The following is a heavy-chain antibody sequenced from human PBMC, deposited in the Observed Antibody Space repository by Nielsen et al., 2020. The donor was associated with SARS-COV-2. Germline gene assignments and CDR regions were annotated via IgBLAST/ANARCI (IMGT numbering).Heavy chain of an antibody. CDR1: GFTFSSYS. J-gene: IGHJ6*03. Sequence: GGSLRLSCAASGFTFSSYSMNWVRQAPGKGLEWVSYISSSSSTIYYADSVKGRFTISRDNSKNTLYLQMNSLRAEDTAVYYCAKEAMVRGPRYMDVWGKGTTVTVSS. V-gene: IGHV3-48*01. CDR2: ISSSSSTI. D-gene: IGHD3-10*01. CDR3: AKEAMVRGPRYMDV.